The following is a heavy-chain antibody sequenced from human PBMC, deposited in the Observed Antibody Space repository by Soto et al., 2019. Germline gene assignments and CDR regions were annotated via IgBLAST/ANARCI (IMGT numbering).Heavy chain of an antibody. CDR2: IIPIFGTA. V-gene: IGHV1-69*01. CDR1: GGTFSRHA. CDR3: ARGWGYDSSDYYYAY. D-gene: IGHD3-22*01. J-gene: IGHJ4*02. Sequence: QVQLVQSGAEVRKPGSSVKVSCKASGGTFSRHAISWVRQAPGQGREWMGGIIPIFGTANHAQKFQGRVKITADESTSTVYMELSSLRSEDTAIYYCARGWGYDSSDYYYAYWGQGTLVIVSS.